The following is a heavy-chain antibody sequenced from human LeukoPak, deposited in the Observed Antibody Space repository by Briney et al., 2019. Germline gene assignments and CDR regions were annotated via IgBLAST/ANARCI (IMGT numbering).Heavy chain of an antibody. J-gene: IGHJ4*02. D-gene: IGHD2-2*01. CDR2: IYSGGST. CDR1: GFTVSSNY. V-gene: IGHV3-53*05. CDR3: AKEGELGYCSSTSCPFGY. Sequence: GGSLRLSCAASGFTVSSNYMSWVRQAPGKGLEWVSVIYSGGSTYYADSVKGRFTISRDNSKNALYLQMNSLRAEDTAVYYCAKEGELGYCSSTSCPFGYWGQGTLVTVSS.